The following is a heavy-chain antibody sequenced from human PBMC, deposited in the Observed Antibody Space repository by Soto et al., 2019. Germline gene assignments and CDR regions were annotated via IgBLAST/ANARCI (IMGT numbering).Heavy chain of an antibody. J-gene: IGHJ2*01. CDR1: GFTFTSSA. Sequence: ASVKVSCKASGFTFTSSAVQWVRQARGQRLEWIGWIVVGSGNTNYAQKFQERVTITRDMSTSTAYMELSSLRSEDTAVYYCAADSGYGDFYWYFDLWGRGTLVTVSS. D-gene: IGHD4-17*01. CDR3: AADSGYGDFYWYFDL. V-gene: IGHV1-58*01. CDR2: IVVGSGNT.